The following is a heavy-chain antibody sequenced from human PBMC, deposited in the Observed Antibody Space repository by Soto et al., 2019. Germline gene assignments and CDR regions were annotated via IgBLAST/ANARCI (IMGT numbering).Heavy chain of an antibody. D-gene: IGHD6-13*01. J-gene: IGHJ5*02. CDR2: IYYSGST. CDR3: ARAIAAAVLFDP. V-gene: IGHV4-31*03. CDR1: GGSISSGGYY. Sequence: SETLSLTCSVSGGSISSGGYYWSWIRQHPGKGLEWIGYIYYSGSTYYNPSLKSRVTISVDTSKDQFSLKLSTVTDADTAVYYCARAIAAAVLFDPWGQGTLVTVSS.